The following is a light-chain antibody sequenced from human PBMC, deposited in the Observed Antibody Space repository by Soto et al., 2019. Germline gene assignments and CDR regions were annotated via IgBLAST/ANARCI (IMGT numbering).Light chain of an antibody. CDR2: DAS. Sequence: DIQMTQSPSTLSASVGDRVTITCRASQSISSCFAWYQQKPGKAPKLLIYDASNWESGFPSRFSGSGSGTDSPLTISRLQHDDFATYYCQQYNSWTFGQGTKVDIK. CDR1: QSISSC. J-gene: IGKJ1*01. CDR3: QQYNSWT. V-gene: IGKV1-5*01.